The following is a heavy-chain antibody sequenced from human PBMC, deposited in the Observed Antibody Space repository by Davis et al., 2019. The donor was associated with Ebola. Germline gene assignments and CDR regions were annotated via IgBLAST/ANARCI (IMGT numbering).Heavy chain of an antibody. CDR3: ANGFDYNFGF. J-gene: IGHJ4*02. CDR1: GFNFSSYW. Sequence: PRGSLRLSCEVYGFNFSSYWMHWVRQAPGKGLVWVSRINSDGSVTSYADSVKGRFIISRDNAKRTLFLQMNSLRAEDTALYYCANGFDYNFGFWGQGTLVTVSS. V-gene: IGHV3-74*01. CDR2: INSDGSVT. D-gene: IGHD4-11*01.